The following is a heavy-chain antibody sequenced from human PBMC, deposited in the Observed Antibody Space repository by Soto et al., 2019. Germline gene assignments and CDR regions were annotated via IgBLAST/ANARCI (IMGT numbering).Heavy chain of an antibody. D-gene: IGHD2-15*01. CDR1: GYTFTSYA. J-gene: IGHJ5*02. CDR2: INAGNGNT. V-gene: IGHV1-3*01. CDR3: GRDGGEVVVVAANNWLDP. Sequence: ASLKVSCKASGYTFTSYAMHWVRQAPGQRLEWMGWINAGNGNTKYSQKFQGRVTITRDTSASTAYMELSSLRSEDTAVYYCGRDGGEVVVVAANNWLDPWGQGTLVTVSS.